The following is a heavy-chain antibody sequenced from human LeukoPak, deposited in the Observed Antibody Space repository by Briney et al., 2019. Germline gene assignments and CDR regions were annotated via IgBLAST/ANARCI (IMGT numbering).Heavy chain of an antibody. CDR2: INHSGST. CDR1: GGSFSGYY. Sequence: SETLSLTCAVYGGSFSGYYWSWIRQPPGKGLEWIGEINHSGSTNYNPSLKSRVTISVDTSKNQFSLKLSSVTAADTAVYYCARARTYYDFWSANKGRFDPWGQGTLVTVSS. D-gene: IGHD3-3*01. V-gene: IGHV4-34*01. J-gene: IGHJ5*02. CDR3: ARARTYYDFWSANKGRFDP.